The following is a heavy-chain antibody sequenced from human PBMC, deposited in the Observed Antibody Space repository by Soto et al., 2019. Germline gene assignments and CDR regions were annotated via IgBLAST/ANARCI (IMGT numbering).Heavy chain of an antibody. V-gene: IGHV3-48*02. CDR2: ISSSGDST. CDR1: GFIFSSHT. J-gene: IGHJ4*02. CDR3: ARGRTDYAYFES. Sequence: VQLAESGGGVVQPGRSLRLSCAASGFIFSSHTMYWVRQPPGKGLEWVSYISSSGDSTYYADSVKGRFTISRDNARNSLSLQMNGLRDEDTAIYYCARGRTDYAYFESWGQGTLVTVSS. D-gene: IGHD3-16*01.